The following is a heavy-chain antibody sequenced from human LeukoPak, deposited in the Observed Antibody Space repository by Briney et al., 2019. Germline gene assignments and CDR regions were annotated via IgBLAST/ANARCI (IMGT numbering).Heavy chain of an antibody. CDR1: GYSCTSYY. J-gene: IGHJ4*02. V-gene: IGHV1-46*01. D-gene: IGHD2-21*01. CDR3: AREGQYPIPFDY. CDR2: INPSGGST. Sequence: ASVKVSCKASGYSCTSYYVLWVLQAPGQGLEWMGIINPSGGSTSYAQKFQGSVTMTRDTSTSTVYMELSSLRSEDTAVYYCAREGQYPIPFDYWGQGTLVTVSS.